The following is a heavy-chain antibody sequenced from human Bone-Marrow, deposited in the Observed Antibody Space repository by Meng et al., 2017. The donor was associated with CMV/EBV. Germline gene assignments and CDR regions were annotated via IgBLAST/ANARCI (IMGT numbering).Heavy chain of an antibody. Sequence: SVKVSCKASGGTFSSYAISWVRQAPGQGLEWMGGIIPIFGTANYAQKFQGRVTITTDESTSTAYMELRRLRSDDTAVYYCARGDIVKVPTEMGDYYHNYGVDVWGQGTTVTVSS. CDR3: ARGDIVKVPTEMGDYYHNYGVDV. D-gene: IGHD2-2*01. V-gene: IGHV1-69*05. J-gene: IGHJ6*02. CDR1: GGTFSSYA. CDR2: IIPIFGTA.